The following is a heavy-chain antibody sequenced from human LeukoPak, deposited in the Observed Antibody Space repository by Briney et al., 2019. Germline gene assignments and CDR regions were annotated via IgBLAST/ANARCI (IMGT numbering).Heavy chain of an antibody. CDR3: ARGSRDFGVVLYGY. V-gene: IGHV4-31*03. D-gene: IGHD3-3*01. Sequence: SQTLSLTCTVSGGSISSGGYYWSWIRQHPGKGLEWIGYIYYSGSTYYNPSLKSRVTISVDTSKNQFSLKLSSVTAADTAVYYCARGSRDFGVVLYGYWGQGTLVTVSP. CDR1: GGSISSGGYY. CDR2: IYYSGST. J-gene: IGHJ4*02.